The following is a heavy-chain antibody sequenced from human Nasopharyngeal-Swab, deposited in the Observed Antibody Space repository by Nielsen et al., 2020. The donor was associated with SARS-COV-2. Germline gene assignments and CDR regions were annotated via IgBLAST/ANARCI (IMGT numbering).Heavy chain of an antibody. CDR1: GGTFSSYA. Sequence: SVKVSCKAPGGTFSSYAISWVRQAPGQGLEWMGGIIPIFGTANYAQKFQGRVTITADESTSTAYMELSSLRSEDTAVYYCASEGATTGRADYWGQGTLVTVSS. D-gene: IGHD1-26*01. J-gene: IGHJ4*02. CDR2: IIPIFGTA. V-gene: IGHV1-69*13. CDR3: ASEGATTGRADY.